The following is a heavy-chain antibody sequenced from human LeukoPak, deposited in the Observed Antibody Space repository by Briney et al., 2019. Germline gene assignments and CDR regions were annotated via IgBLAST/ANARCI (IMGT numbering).Heavy chain of an antibody. CDR1: GFTFSSYS. CDR2: ISYDGSNK. Sequence: PGGSLRLSCAASGFTFSSYSMNWVRQAPGKGLEWVAVISYDGSNKYYADSVKGRFTISRDNSKNTLYLQMNSLRAEDTAVYYCAKEAPGDGSGWPSYYFDYWGQGTLVTVSS. V-gene: IGHV3-30*18. CDR3: AKEAPGDGSGWPSYYFDY. D-gene: IGHD6-19*01. J-gene: IGHJ4*02.